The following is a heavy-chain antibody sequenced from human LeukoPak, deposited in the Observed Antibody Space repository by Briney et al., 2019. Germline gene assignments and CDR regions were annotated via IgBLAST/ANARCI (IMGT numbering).Heavy chain of an antibody. CDR2: IYTSGST. Sequence: SETLSLTCAVYGGSFSGYYWSWIRQPAGKGLEWIGRIYTSGSTNYNPSLKSRVTMSVDTSKNQFSLKLSSVTAADTAVYYCARDNLSSSWFGDPYYFDYWGQGTLVTVSS. J-gene: IGHJ4*02. V-gene: IGHV4-4*07. D-gene: IGHD6-13*01. CDR3: ARDNLSSSWFGDPYYFDY. CDR1: GGSFSGYY.